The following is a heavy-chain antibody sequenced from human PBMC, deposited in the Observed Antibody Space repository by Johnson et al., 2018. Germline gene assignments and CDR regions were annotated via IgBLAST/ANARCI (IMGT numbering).Heavy chain of an antibody. Sequence: KQPGESLKISCKGSGYXFTSYWIGWVRQMPGKGLEWMGIIYPGDSDTRYSPSFQGQVTLSADKSITTAYLQVSSLKASDTAMYYCARSQAIAVAAGDAFDIWGQGTMVTVSS. CDR3: ARSQAIAVAAGDAFDI. CDR1: GYXFTSYW. CDR2: IYPGDSDT. D-gene: IGHD6-19*01. J-gene: IGHJ3*02. V-gene: IGHV5-51*03.